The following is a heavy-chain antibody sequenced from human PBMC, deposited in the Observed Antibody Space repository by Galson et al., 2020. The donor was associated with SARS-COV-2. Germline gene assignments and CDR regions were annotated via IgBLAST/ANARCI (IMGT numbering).Heavy chain of an antibody. J-gene: IGHJ3*02. CDR3: ARQNRIMGGYYGPFDM. V-gene: IGHV4-39*01. CDR1: GGSISTTSYY. CDR2: IFYDGST. Sequence: ASETLSLTYTVSGGSISTTSYYWGWIRQPPGKGLEWIGSIFYDGSTYYKPSLKSRATFSVDTSKNQFSLKLRSVTAADTAVYYCARQNRIMGGYYGPFDMWGQGTLVTVSS. D-gene: IGHD1-26*01.